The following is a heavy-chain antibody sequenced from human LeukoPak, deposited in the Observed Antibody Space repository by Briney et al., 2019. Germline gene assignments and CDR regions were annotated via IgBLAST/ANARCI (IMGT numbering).Heavy chain of an antibody. D-gene: IGHD3-9*01. Sequence: GASVKVSCKASGYTFTGYYMHWVRQAPGQGLEWMGWINPNSGGTNYAQKFQGWVTMTRDTSISTAYMELSRLRSDDTAEYYCARYILTGYSVSAFGYWGQGTLVTVSS. CDR1: GYTFTGYY. CDR2: INPNSGGT. J-gene: IGHJ4*02. CDR3: ARYILTGYSVSAFGY. V-gene: IGHV1-2*04.